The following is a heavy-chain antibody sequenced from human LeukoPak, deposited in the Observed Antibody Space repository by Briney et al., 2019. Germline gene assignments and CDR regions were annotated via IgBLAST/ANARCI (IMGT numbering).Heavy chain of an antibody. V-gene: IGHV1-8*01. D-gene: IGHD3-22*01. J-gene: IGHJ4*02. CDR1: GYTFTSYD. CDR3: ATGLRITMIVEII. Sequence: ASVKVSCKASGYTFTSYDINWVRQATGQGLEWMGWMNPNSGNTGYAQKFQGRVTMTEDTSTDTAYMELSSLRSEDTAVYYCATGLRITMIVEIIWGQGTLVTVSS. CDR2: MNPNSGNT.